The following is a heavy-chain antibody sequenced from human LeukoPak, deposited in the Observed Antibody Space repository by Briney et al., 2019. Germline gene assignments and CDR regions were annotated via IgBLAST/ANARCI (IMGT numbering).Heavy chain of an antibody. CDR1: GFTFSSYW. V-gene: IGHV3-74*01. Sequence: GGSLRLSCAASGFTFSSYWMHWVRQAPGKGLVWVSRISSDGSTTNYAGSVKGRFTISRDNAKNTLYLQMNSLRAEDTAVYYCARVIRSGWEGELSDWGQGTLVTVPS. CDR3: ARVIRSGWEGELSD. CDR2: ISSDGSTT. D-gene: IGHD6-25*01. J-gene: IGHJ4*02.